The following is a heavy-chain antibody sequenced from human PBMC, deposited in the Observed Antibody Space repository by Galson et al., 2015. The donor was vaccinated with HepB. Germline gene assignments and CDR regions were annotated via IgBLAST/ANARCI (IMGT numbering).Heavy chain of an antibody. CDR1: GFTFSSYA. J-gene: IGHJ4*02. CDR2: ISYDGSNK. D-gene: IGHD6-13*01. CDR3: ARDLDDSSSWFDY. V-gene: IGHV3-30-3*01. Sequence: LRLSCAASGFTFSSYAMHWVRQAPGKGLEWVAVISYDGSNKYYADSVKGRFTISRDNSKNTLYLQMNSLRAEDTAVYYCARDLDDSSSWFDYWGQGTLVTVSS.